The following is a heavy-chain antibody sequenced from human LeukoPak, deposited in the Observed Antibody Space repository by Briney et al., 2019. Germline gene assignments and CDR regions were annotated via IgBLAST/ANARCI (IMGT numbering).Heavy chain of an antibody. CDR2: ITYNGAAT. CDR3: AKDGLYFDGSTHIYYFDS. J-gene: IGHJ4*02. Sequence: GGSLRLSCAASGFIFSSYAMTWVRQAPGKGLEWVSSITYNGAATYYLDSVKARFTISRDNSRSTLYLQMDSLTAEDTALYYCAKDGLYFDGSTHIYYFDSWGQGTLVAVSS. V-gene: IGHV3-23*01. CDR1: GFIFSSYA. D-gene: IGHD3-9*01.